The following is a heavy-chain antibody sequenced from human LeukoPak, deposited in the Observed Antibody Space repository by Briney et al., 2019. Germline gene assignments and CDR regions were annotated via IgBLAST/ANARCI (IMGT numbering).Heavy chain of an antibody. J-gene: IGHJ5*02. CDR3: ARDLDYYDSTWFDP. D-gene: IGHD3-22*01. CDR2: ITYSGST. Sequence: TSETLSLTCTVSGGSISRGNYYWGWIRQPPGKGLEWIGSITYSGSTYYNPSLKSRVTISVDTSKNQFSLKLISVTAADTAVYYCARDLDYYDSTWFDPWGQGTLVTVSS. CDR1: GGSISRGNYY. V-gene: IGHV4-39*07.